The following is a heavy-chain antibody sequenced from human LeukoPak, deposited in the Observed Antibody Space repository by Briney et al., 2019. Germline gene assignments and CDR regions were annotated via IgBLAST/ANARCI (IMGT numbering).Heavy chain of an antibody. J-gene: IGHJ4*02. D-gene: IGHD3-3*01. V-gene: IGHV3-11*04. Sequence: GGSLRLSCAASGFTVSSNYMSWIRQAPGKGLEWVSYISSRSNSIYYADSVKGRFTISRDNAKNSLYLQMNSLRAEDTAVYYCARDQYYDFWSGHRTFDYWGQGTLVIVSS. CDR3: ARDQYYDFWSGHRTFDY. CDR1: GFTVSSNY. CDR2: ISSRSNSI.